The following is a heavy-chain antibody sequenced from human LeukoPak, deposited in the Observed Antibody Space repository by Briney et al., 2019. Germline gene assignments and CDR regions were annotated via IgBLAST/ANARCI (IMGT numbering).Heavy chain of an antibody. Sequence: PGGSLRLSCAASGFTFSSYTMSWVRQAPGKGLEWVSDISGSGGSIYYVDSVKGRFTISRDNSKNTLYLQMNSLRAEDTAVYYCAKAGLSGSGRYLVAYFDYWGQGTLVTGSS. V-gene: IGHV3-23*01. D-gene: IGHD3-10*01. J-gene: IGHJ4*02. CDR2: ISGSGGSI. CDR1: GFTFSSYT. CDR3: AKAGLSGSGRYLVAYFDY.